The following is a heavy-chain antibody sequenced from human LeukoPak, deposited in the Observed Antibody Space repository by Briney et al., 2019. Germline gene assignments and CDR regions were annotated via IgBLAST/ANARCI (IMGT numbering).Heavy chain of an antibody. CDR1: GFTFSSYA. CDR3: ARVGFIVPDAFDI. D-gene: IGHD1-26*01. Sequence: GGSLRLSCAASGFTFSSYAMSWVRQAPGKGLEWVSAISGSGGSTYYADSVKGRFTISRDNSKNTLYLQMNSLRAEDTAVYYCARVGFIVPDAFDIWGQGTMVTVSS. J-gene: IGHJ3*02. CDR2: ISGSGGST. V-gene: IGHV3-23*01.